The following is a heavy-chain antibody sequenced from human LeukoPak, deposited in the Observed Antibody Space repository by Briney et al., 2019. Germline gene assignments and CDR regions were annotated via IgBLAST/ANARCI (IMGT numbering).Heavy chain of an antibody. V-gene: IGHV3-30*02. Sequence: GGSLRLSCAASGFTFSNYGMHWVCQAPGKGLEWVAFIRYDATNKYYADSVKGRFTMSRDNSKNTLYLQMNSLTVEDTAVYFCARDHSGWDYFDYWGQGTVVSVSS. J-gene: IGHJ4*02. D-gene: IGHD1-26*01. CDR1: GFTFSNYG. CDR3: ARDHSGWDYFDY. CDR2: IRYDATNK.